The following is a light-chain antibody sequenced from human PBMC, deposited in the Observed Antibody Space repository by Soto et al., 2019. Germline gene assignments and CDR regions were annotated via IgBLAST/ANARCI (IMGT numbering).Light chain of an antibody. CDR2: ATS. CDR3: QQSYNTPRLT. J-gene: IGKJ4*01. CDR1: QTISRY. V-gene: IGKV1-39*01. Sequence: DIQLTQSPSSLSASVGDRVTVTCRASQTISRYLNWYQQIPGKAPKLLIYATSSLQSGVPSRFRGSGGGAEFTLTISSLQPEDFAVYYCQQSYNTPRLTFGGGTKLDIK.